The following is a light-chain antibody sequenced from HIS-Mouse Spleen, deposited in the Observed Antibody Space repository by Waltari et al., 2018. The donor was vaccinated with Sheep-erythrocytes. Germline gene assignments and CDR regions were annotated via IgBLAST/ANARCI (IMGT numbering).Light chain of an antibody. Sequence: QSALTQPRSVSGSPGQSVTISCTGTSSDAGGYNYVPWYQQHPGKAPNLMIYDVSKRPSGVPDRFSGSKSGNTASLTISGLQAEDEADYYCCSYAGSYTFVVFGGGTKLTVL. CDR2: DVS. CDR1: SSDAGGYNY. CDR3: CSYAGSYTFVV. V-gene: IGLV2-11*01. J-gene: IGLJ2*01.